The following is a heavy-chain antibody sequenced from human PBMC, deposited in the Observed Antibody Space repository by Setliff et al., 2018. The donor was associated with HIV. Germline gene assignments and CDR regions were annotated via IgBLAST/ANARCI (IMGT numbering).Heavy chain of an antibody. CDR1: DSGTYY. D-gene: IGHD4-17*01. J-gene: IGHJ4*02. CDR3: ARAAAGNTGPFDL. V-gene: IGHV4-4*07. Sequence: KTSETLSLTCTVSDSGTYYWSWIRQLAGKGLEWIGRVSSRGDTNYNPSLKSRVTMSVDTSKNQFSLKLTSVTASDTAVYYCARAAAGNTGPFDLWGQGSPVTVSS. CDR2: VSSRGDT.